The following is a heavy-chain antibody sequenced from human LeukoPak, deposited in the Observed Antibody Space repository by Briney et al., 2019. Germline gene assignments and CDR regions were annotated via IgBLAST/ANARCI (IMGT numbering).Heavy chain of an antibody. CDR2: ISYSGST. D-gene: IGHD3-10*01. Sequence: GSLRLSCAASGFTFSSNWMSGIRPPPGKGLEWIGSISYSGSTNYHPSRESRVTISVDTSKNHHSLKVSSETAADTAIYYCARAPERWYSYGSYTYHYMDVWGRGTTVTVSS. V-gene: IGHV4-59*01. J-gene: IGHJ6*03. CDR3: ARAPERWYSYGSYTYHYMDV. CDR1: GFTFSSNW.